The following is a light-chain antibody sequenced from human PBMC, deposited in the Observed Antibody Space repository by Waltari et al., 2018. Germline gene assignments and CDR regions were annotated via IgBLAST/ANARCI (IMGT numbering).Light chain of an antibody. J-gene: IGKJ2*01. CDR1: QSISTF. CDR2: VAS. Sequence: IQMTQSPSSLSASVGDTVTITCRASQSISTFLNWYQQIPGKAPKLLIYVASTLQSGFPSRFSGSGSGTDFSLTISSLQPEDFATYYCQQSYTTAYTFGQGTKLEIK. CDR3: QQSYTTAYT. V-gene: IGKV1-39*01.